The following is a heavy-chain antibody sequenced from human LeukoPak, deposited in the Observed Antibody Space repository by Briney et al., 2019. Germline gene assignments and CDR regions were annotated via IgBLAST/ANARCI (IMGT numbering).Heavy chain of an antibody. Sequence: PGGSLRLSCAASGFTFSSYGMHWVRQAPGKGLEWVAFIRYDGSNKYYADSVKGRFTISRDNAKNSLYLQMNSLRAEDTAVYYCARDPGSYLDYWGQGTLVTVSS. D-gene: IGHD1-26*01. CDR1: GFTFSSYG. CDR3: ARDPGSYLDY. J-gene: IGHJ4*02. CDR2: IRYDGSNK. V-gene: IGHV3-30*02.